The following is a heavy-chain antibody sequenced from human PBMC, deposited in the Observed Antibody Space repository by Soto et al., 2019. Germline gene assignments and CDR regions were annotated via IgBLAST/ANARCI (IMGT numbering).Heavy chain of an antibody. V-gene: IGHV1-18*01. Sequence: GASVKVSCKASGYTFTSYGISWVRQAPGQGLEWMGWISAYNGNTNYAQKLQGRVTMTTDTSTSTAYMELRSLRSDDTAVYYCASPCSSIAHDAFDFRSQGKMVIVSS. CDR3: ASPCSSIAHDAFDF. CDR1: GYTFTSYG. D-gene: IGHD6-6*01. CDR2: ISAYNGNT. J-gene: IGHJ3*01.